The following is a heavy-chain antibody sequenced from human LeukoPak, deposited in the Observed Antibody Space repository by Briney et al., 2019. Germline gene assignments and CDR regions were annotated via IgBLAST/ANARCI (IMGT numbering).Heavy chain of an antibody. CDR1: GFTFDVYA. J-gene: IGHJ4*02. CDR2: ISGDGGST. CDR3: AKVSKQWLLDPGFDY. D-gene: IGHD6-19*01. Sequence: PGGSLRLSCAASGFTFDVYAMHWVRQAPGKGLEWVSLISGDGGSTYYADSVKGRFTISRDNSKNSLYLQMNSLRTEDTALYYCAKVSKQWLLDPGFDYWGQGTLVTVSS. V-gene: IGHV3-43*02.